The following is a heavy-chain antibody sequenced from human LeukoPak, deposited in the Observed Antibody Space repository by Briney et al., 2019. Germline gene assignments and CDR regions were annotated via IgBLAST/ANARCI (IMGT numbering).Heavy chain of an antibody. Sequence: TSETLSLTCTVSGGSISTNYWSWIRQPPGKGLEWIGYVYYSGNTNYNPSLKSRVTISVDTSKTQFSLKLSSVTAADTAVYYCARPPDSGGHWHAFDIWGQGTMVTVSS. D-gene: IGHD6-19*01. CDR3: ARPPDSGGHWHAFDI. V-gene: IGHV4-59*01. CDR2: VYYSGNT. J-gene: IGHJ3*02. CDR1: GGSISTNY.